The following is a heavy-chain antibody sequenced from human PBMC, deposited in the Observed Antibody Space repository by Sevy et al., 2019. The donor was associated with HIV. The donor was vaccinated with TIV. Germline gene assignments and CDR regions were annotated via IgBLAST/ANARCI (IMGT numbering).Heavy chain of an antibody. D-gene: IGHD3-16*01. Sequence: ASVKVSCKASGGTFDTYTISWPRQAPGQGLEWMGGIIPMFGTAKNAQKFQGRVTISADASTSTAYMELTSLRSEDSAVYYCARDRDITFGGGDAFDIWGQGTVVTVSS. V-gene: IGHV1-69*13. CDR3: ARDRDITFGGGDAFDI. CDR2: IIPMFGTA. CDR1: GGTFDTYT. J-gene: IGHJ3*02.